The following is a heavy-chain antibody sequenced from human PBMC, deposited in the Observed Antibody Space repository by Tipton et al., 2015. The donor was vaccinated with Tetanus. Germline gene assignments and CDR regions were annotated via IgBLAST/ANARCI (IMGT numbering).Heavy chain of an antibody. D-gene: IGHD5-24*01. V-gene: IGHV3-7*01. J-gene: IGHJ4*02. CDR1: GFTFSTTW. Sequence: MQLVQSGGGLVQPGGSLGLSCAASGFTFSTTWFSWVRQAPGKGLEWVASINEDGSETYYGDPVKGRFTISRDNAKNSVYLQMNILKVEDTAIYFCARGSGFTGYNNWGQGTLVPVSS. CDR2: INEDGSET. CDR3: ARGSGFTGYNN.